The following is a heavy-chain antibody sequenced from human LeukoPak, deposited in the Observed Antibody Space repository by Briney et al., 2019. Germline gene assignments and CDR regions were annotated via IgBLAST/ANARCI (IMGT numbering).Heavy chain of an antibody. CDR1: GSTFSASD. J-gene: IGHJ4*02. CDR3: ATIGDRRTGELYRIDY. D-gene: IGHD7-27*01. CDR2: ISGSGGST. Sequence: PGGSLRLSCGASGSTFSASDMHWVRQAPGKGLEWVSAISGSGGSTYYADSVKGRFTISRDNSKNTLYLQMNSLRAEDAAIYYCATIGDRRTGELYRIDYWGQGTLVTVSS. V-gene: IGHV3-23*01.